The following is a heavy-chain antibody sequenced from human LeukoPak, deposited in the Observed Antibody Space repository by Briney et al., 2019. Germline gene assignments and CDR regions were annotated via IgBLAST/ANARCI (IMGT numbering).Heavy chain of an antibody. J-gene: IGHJ4*02. V-gene: IGHV3-9*01. Sequence: GGSLRLSCAASGFTFDDYAMHWVRQAPGKGLEWVSGISWNSGSIGYADSVKGRFTISRDNAKNSLYPQMNSLRAEDTALYYCAKDMGHYYDSSGEFDYWGQGTLVTVSS. D-gene: IGHD3-22*01. CDR3: AKDMGHYYDSSGEFDY. CDR2: ISWNSGSI. CDR1: GFTFDDYA.